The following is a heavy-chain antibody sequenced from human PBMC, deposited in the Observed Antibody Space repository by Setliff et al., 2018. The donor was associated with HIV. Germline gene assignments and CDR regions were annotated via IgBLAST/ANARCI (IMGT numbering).Heavy chain of an antibody. D-gene: IGHD5-18*01. CDR1: GGSVDSRDYY. V-gene: IGHV4-39*02. Sequence: SETLSLTCAVSGGSVDSRDYYWGWIRQPPGKGLEWIGNILYGGTTYYTPSLKSRVSISVDTSRNQFSLRLNSVTAADTAVYYCARDAERGYSYGYDYWGQGTLVTVSS. CDR2: ILYGGTT. J-gene: IGHJ4*02. CDR3: ARDAERGYSYGYDY.